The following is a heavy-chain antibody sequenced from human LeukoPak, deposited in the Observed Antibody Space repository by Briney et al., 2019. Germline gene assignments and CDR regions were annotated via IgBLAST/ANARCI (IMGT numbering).Heavy chain of an antibody. V-gene: IGHV5-51*01. J-gene: IGHJ4*02. CDR2: IDPSDSET. D-gene: IGHD3-10*01. CDR1: GYSFTTYW. Sequence: HGESLKISCKASGYSFTTYWIGWVRQLPGKGLEWMGIIDPSDSETRYTPSFQGQVTISADKSISTAYLQWSSLKASDTAMYYCARLIGSGTSADYWGQGTLVTVSS. CDR3: ARLIGSGTSADY.